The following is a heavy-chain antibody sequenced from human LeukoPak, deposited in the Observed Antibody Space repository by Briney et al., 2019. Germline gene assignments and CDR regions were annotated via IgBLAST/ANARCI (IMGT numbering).Heavy chain of an antibody. V-gene: IGHV3-33*06. CDR1: GFTFSSYG. CDR2: IWYDGSNK. Sequence: PGRSLRLSCAASGFTFSSYGMHWVRQAPGKGLEWVAVIWYDGSNKYYADSVKGRFTISRDNSKNTPYLQMNSLRAEDTAVYYCAKDQSPTIYYDSSVFDYWGQGTLVTVSS. CDR3: AKDQSPTIYYDSSVFDY. D-gene: IGHD3-22*01. J-gene: IGHJ4*02.